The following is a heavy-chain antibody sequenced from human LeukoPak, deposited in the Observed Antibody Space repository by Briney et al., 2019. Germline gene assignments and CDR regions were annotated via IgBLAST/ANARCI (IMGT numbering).Heavy chain of an antibody. CDR2: ISGSGGST. CDR3: AKESPYRSPTRTYYFDS. CDR1: GFTFSSYA. V-gene: IGHV3-23*01. Sequence: GGSLRLSCAASGFTFSSYAMSWVRQAPGKGLEWVSAISGSGGSTYYADSVKGRFTISRDNSKNTLYLQMNSLRAEDTAVYYCAKESPYRSPTRTYYFDSWGQGTLVTVSS. D-gene: IGHD1-14*01. J-gene: IGHJ4*02.